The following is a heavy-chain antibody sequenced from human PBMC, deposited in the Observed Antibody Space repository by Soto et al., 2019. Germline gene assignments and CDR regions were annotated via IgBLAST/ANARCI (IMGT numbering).Heavy chain of an antibody. J-gene: IGHJ4*02. CDR1: GFTFSSYG. D-gene: IGHD3-10*01. CDR2: IWYDGSNK. Sequence: PGRSLRLSCAASGFTFSSYGMHWVRQAPGKGLGWVAVIWYDGSNKYYADSVKGRFTISRDNSKNTLYLQMNSLRAEDTAVYYCARDLLRDKGWRTHYGSGGPPGYWGQGTLVTVSS. V-gene: IGHV3-33*01. CDR3: ARDLLRDKGWRTHYGSGGPPGY.